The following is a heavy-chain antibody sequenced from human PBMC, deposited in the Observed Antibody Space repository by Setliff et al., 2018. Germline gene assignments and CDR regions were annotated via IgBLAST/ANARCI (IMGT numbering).Heavy chain of an antibody. J-gene: IGHJ5*02. V-gene: IGHV1-69*05. Sequence: SVKVSCKASGDSFSNYAISWVRQAPGQGLEWMGGIIPMFGTTTYAQKFQGRVTITTDESTSTAYMDLSSLTSDDTAIYYCAREKGYYNSGSYKYWFDPWGQGTLVTVSS. D-gene: IGHD3-10*01. CDR2: IIPMFGTT. CDR3: AREKGYYNSGSYKYWFDP. CDR1: GDSFSNYA.